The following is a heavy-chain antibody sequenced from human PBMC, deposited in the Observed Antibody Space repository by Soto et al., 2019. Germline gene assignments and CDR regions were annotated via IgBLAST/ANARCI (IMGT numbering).Heavy chain of an antibody. V-gene: IGHV1-69*13. D-gene: IGHD3-10*01. CDR1: GYTFTSYY. CDR3: ARAPGVTMVRGVIRTVDWFDP. J-gene: IGHJ5*02. Sequence: SVKVSCKASGYTFTSYYMHWVRQAPGQGLEWMGGIIPIFGTANYAQKFQGRVTITADESTSTAYMELSSLRSEDTAVYYCARAPGVTMVRGVIRTVDWFDPWGQGTLVTVSS. CDR2: IIPIFGTA.